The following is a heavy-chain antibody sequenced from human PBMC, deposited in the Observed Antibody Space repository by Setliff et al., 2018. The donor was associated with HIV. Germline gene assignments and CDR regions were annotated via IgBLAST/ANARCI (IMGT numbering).Heavy chain of an antibody. D-gene: IGHD6-19*01. J-gene: IGHJ3*02. CDR3: ARGSPYTSAWYGGGTFDI. V-gene: IGHV4-59*01. CDR1: GGSIGTYY. Sequence: SETLSLTCPVSGGSIGTYYWSWIRQTPGKGLEWIGYIYYTGSTNYNPSLKSRVIISVDTSKNQFSLNLSSVTAADTAVYFCARGSPYTSAWYGGGTFDIWGQGTLVTVSS. CDR2: IYYTGST.